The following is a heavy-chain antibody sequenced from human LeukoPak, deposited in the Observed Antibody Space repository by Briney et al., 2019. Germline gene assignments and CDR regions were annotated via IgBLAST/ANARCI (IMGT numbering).Heavy chain of an antibody. D-gene: IGHD3-22*01. V-gene: IGHV4-34*01. J-gene: IGHJ4*02. CDR3: ARERSYYDSSGYVDY. Sequence: PSQTLSLTCAVYGGSFSGYYWSWIRQPPGKGLEWIGEINHSGSTNSNPSLKSRATISVDTSKNQFSLKLSSMTAADTAVYYCARERSYYDSSGYVDYWGQGTLVTVSS. CDR1: GGSFSGYY. CDR2: INHSGST.